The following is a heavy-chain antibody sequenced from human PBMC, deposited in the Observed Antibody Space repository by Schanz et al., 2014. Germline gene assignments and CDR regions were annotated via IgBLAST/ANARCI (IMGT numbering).Heavy chain of an antibody. V-gene: IGHV3-23*04. CDR1: GFTFSSYS. J-gene: IGHJ3*02. Sequence: VQLVESGGGVVQPGRSLRLSCAASGFTFSSYSMNWVRQAPGMGLEWVSAISGSGGSTYYADSVKGRFTISRDNSKNTLYLQMNSLRAEDTAVYYCAKGRFGELSAFDIWGQGTMVTVSS. CDR2: ISGSGGST. D-gene: IGHD3-10*01. CDR3: AKGRFGELSAFDI.